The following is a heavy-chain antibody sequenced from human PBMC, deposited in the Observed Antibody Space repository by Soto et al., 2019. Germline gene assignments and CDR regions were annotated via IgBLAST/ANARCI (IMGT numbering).Heavy chain of an antibody. D-gene: IGHD2-2*01. Sequence: ASVKVSCNASGYTFTSYDINLVRQAAGQGLEWMGWMNPNSGNTGYAQKFQGRVTMTRNTSISTAYMELSSLRSDDAALYFCARAPAPSYYYYYMDVWGKGTTVTVSS. CDR2: MNPNSGNT. CDR1: GYTFTSYD. J-gene: IGHJ6*03. V-gene: IGHV1-8*01. CDR3: ARAPAPSYYYYYMDV.